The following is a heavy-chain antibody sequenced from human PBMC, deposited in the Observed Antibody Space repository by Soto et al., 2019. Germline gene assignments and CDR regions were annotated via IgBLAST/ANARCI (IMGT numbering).Heavy chain of an antibody. CDR3: ERAHPQLWAYY. V-gene: IGHV1-18*01. J-gene: IGHJ4*02. CDR1: GYNFTRYG. CDR2: ISAYNGNT. Sequence: QVQLVQSGAEGKKPGASVKVSCKASGYNFTRYGISWVRQAHGQGLEWMGWISAYNGNTNYSQKLQGRVTMTTDAASSTAYMEMRSLRAEDADVYYCERAHPQLWAYYWGQGAVVTTSS. D-gene: IGHD5-18*01.